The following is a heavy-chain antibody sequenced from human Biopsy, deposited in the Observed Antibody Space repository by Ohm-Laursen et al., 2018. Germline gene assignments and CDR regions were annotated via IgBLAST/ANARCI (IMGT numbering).Heavy chain of an antibody. CDR3: ATKLTGYFHH. D-gene: IGHD3-9*01. Sequence: ASVKVSCKAPGGTFSNYGVNWVRQAPGQGLEWLGGNIPILGTGNYAQKFQERVTVPADTSTSTATMELRSLRSDDTAVYYFATKLTGYFHHWGQGTLVIVSS. CDR1: GGTFSNYG. CDR2: NIPILGTG. V-gene: IGHV1-69*06. J-gene: IGHJ1*01.